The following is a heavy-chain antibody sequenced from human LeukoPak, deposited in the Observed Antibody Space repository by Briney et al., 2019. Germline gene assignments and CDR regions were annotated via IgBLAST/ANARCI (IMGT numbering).Heavy chain of an antibody. CDR2: INPNSGGA. J-gene: IGHJ4*02. V-gene: IGHV1-2*02. D-gene: IGHD6-6*01. CDR1: GYTFTDYY. Sequence: GASVKVSCKASGYTFTDYYIHWVRQAPGQGLEWMGWINPNSGGADYAQKFQVRVTVTRDTSISTAYMELTSLRSVDTALYYCARGGTAARPFDYWGQGTLVTVSS. CDR3: ARGGTAARPFDY.